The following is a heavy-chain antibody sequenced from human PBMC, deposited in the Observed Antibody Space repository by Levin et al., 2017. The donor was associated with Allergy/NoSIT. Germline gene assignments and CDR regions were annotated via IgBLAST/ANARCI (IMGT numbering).Heavy chain of an antibody. V-gene: IGHV4-59*08. J-gene: IGHJ4*02. CDR3: ARHAEQWLVLGGFDY. CDR1: GGSISSYY. D-gene: IGHD6-19*01. CDR2: IYYSGST. Sequence: SETLSLTCTVSGGSISSYYWSWIRQPPGKGLQWIGYIYYSGSTNYNPSLKSRVTISVDTSKNQFSLKLSSVTAADTAVYYCARHAEQWLVLGGFDYWGQGTLVTVSS.